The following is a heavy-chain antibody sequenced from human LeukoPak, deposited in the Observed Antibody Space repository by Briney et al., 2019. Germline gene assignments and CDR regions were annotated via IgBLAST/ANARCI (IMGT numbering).Heavy chain of an antibody. Sequence: GGSLRLSCAASGFTFSSYAMHWVRQAPGKGLEWVAVISYDGSNKYYADSVKGRFTISRDNSKNTLYLQMNSLRAEDTAVYYCAREGELRYFDWLPYYYYGMDVWGQGTTVTVSS. CDR3: AREGELRYFDWLPYYYYGMDV. CDR2: ISYDGSNK. J-gene: IGHJ6*02. D-gene: IGHD3-9*01. V-gene: IGHV3-30*17. CDR1: GFTFSSYA.